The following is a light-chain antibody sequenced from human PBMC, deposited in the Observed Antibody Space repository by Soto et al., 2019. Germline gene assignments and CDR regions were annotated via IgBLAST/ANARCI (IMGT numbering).Light chain of an antibody. V-gene: IGLV2-8*01. CDR1: SSDVGGYNY. CDR3: SSSTSSSTFV. Sequence: QSALTQPPSASGSPGQSVTISCTGTSSDVGGYNYVSWYQQHPGKAPKLMIYEVSKRPSGVPDRFSGSKSGNTASLTVSGLQPEDEADYYCSSSTSSSTFVFGTGTKVTVL. CDR2: EVS. J-gene: IGLJ1*01.